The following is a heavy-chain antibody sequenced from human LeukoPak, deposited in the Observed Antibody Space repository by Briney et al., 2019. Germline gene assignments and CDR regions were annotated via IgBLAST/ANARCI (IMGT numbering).Heavy chain of an antibody. D-gene: IGHD3-10*01. CDR2: IYHSGST. J-gene: IGHJ3*02. V-gene: IGHV4-30-2*01. Sequence: SETLSLTCAVSGGSISSGGYSWSWIRQPPGKGLEWIGYIYHSGSTYYNPSLKSRVTISVDRSKNQFSLKLSSVTAADTAVYYCVRDDSGSYYASSDAFDIWGQGTMVTVSS. CDR1: GGSISSGGYS. CDR3: VRDDSGSYYASSDAFDI.